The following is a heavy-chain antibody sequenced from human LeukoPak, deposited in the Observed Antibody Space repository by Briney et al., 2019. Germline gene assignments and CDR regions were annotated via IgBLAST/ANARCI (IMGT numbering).Heavy chain of an antibody. D-gene: IGHD2-2*01. CDR3: ARDRREYQLLYYYYYGMDV. CDR1: GGSIKSNNW. Sequence: SETLSLTCAVSGGSIKSNNWWSWVRQPPGKGLEWIGEIYHSGSTNYNPSLESRVTVSVDKSKNQFSLDLTSVTAADTAVYYCARDRREYQLLYYYYYGMDVWGQGTTVTVSS. J-gene: IGHJ6*02. V-gene: IGHV4-4*02. CDR2: IYHSGST.